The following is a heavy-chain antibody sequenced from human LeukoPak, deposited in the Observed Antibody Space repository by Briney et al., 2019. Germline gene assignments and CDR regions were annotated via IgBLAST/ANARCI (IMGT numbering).Heavy chain of an antibody. CDR1: GYTFTRHH. V-gene: IGHV1-46*01. J-gene: IGHJ6*02. CDR3: ARDWTLMDV. Sequence: ASVKVSCKASGYTFTRHHMHWVRQAPGQGLEWMGIINPSGGSTSYAQKFQGRVTMTRDTSTSTVYMELSSLRSEDTAVYYCARDWTLMDVWGQGTTVTVSS. CDR2: INPSGGST. D-gene: IGHD3/OR15-3a*01.